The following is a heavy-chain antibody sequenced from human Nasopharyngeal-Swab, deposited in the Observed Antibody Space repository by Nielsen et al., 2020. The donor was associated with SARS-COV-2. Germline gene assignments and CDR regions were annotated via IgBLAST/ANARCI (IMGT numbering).Heavy chain of an antibody. Sequence: GEFLKISCAASGFTFSSYAMSWVRQAPGKGLEWVSAISGSGGSTYYADSVKGRFTISRDNSKNTLYLQMNSLRAEDTAVYYCAKLHHYYGESDYWGQGTLVTVSS. CDR1: GFTFSSYA. D-gene: IGHD4-17*01. CDR2: ISGSGGST. CDR3: AKLHHYYGESDY. J-gene: IGHJ4*02. V-gene: IGHV3-23*01.